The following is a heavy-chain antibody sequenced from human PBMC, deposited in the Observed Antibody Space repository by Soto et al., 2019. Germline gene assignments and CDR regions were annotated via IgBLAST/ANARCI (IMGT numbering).Heavy chain of an antibody. CDR2: INWNGGST. J-gene: IGHJ5*01. CDR3: AKVLAKNGYYYDS. V-gene: IGHV3-9*01. D-gene: IGHD5-12*01. Sequence: EVQLVESGGGLVQPGRSLRLSCAASGFIFEDHAMHWVRQPPGKGLEWVAGINWNGGSTNHAASVRGRFTISRDNAKHSLYLQMNGLRPEDTALYYCAKVLAKNGYYYDSWGQGTLVTVSS. CDR1: GFIFEDHA.